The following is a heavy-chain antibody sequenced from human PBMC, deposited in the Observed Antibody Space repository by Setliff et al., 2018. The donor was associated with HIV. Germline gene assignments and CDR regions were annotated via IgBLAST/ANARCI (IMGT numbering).Heavy chain of an antibody. Sequence: PSETLSLTCSVSGGSISNFYWSWIRQSPGKGLEWIGYIYYSGSTNYNPSLKSRVTISVDTSKNQLSLSLTSVTAADTAVYYCARVRLTMIMMVDYFDQWGQGTLVTVSS. CDR2: IYYSGST. D-gene: IGHD3-22*01. J-gene: IGHJ4*02. V-gene: IGHV4-59*12. CDR1: GGSISNFY. CDR3: ARVRLTMIMMVDYFDQ.